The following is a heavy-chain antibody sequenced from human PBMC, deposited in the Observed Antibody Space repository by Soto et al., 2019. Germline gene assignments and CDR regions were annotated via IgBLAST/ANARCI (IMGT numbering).Heavy chain of an antibody. CDR3: ERESEDLTSNFDY. CDR1: GFTFTRYS. Sequence: GGSLRLSCAASGFTFTRYSMNWVRQAPGKGLEWVSSISSTTNYIYYGDSMKGRFTISRDNAKNSLYLEMNSLRAEDTAVYYCERESEDLTSNFDYWGQGTLVTVSS. CDR2: ISSTTNYI. J-gene: IGHJ4*02. V-gene: IGHV3-21*06.